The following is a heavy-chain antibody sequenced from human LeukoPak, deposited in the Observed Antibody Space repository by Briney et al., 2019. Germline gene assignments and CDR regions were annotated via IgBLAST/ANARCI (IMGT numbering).Heavy chain of an antibody. CDR3: ATALYPSRSFDY. D-gene: IGHD2-2*02. V-gene: IGHV1-24*01. Sequence: ASVKVSCKVSGYTLTELSMHWVRQAPGEGLEWMGGFDPEDGETIYAQKFQGRVTMTEDTSTDTAYMELSSLRSEDTAVYYCATALYPSRSFDYWGQGTLVTVSS. CDR2: FDPEDGET. CDR1: GYTLTELS. J-gene: IGHJ4*02.